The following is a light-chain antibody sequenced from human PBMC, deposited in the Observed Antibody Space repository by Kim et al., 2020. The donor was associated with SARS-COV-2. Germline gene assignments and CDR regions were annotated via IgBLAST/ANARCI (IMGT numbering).Light chain of an antibody. CDR1: ESITSTY. Sequence: EIVLTQFPGTLSLSPGEKATLSCRASESITSTYLAWYQQKPGQAPRVLIYAATRRATGISDKFSGSGSGTDFTLTINNLAPEDSAVYYCQKFGSSPRAFGQGTRVEIK. CDR3: QKFGSSPRA. J-gene: IGKJ1*01. V-gene: IGKV3-20*01. CDR2: AAT.